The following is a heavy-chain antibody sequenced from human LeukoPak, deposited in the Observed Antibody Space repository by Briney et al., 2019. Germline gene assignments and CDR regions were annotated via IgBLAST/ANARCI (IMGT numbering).Heavy chain of an antibody. Sequence: GGSLRLSCSASGFTFSSYALHWVRQAPGKGLEYVSAISSNGGSTYYADSVKGRFTISRDNSKNTLYLQMSSLRAEDTAVYYCVKDLYGDYVGHFDYWGQGTLVTVSS. CDR3: VKDLYGDYVGHFDY. CDR2: ISSNGGST. CDR1: GFTFSSYA. J-gene: IGHJ4*02. V-gene: IGHV3-64D*06. D-gene: IGHD4-17*01.